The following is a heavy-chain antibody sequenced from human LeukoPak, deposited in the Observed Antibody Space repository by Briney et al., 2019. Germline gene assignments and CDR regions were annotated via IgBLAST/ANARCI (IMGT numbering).Heavy chain of an antibody. D-gene: IGHD3-16*01. CDR2: IKQDGSEK. V-gene: IGHV3-7*01. CDR1: GFTFSSYW. Sequence: GGSLRLSCAASGFTFSSYWMTWVRQAPGRGLEWVASIKQDGSEKYYVDSVKGRFTISRDNARNSLYLQMNSLRAEDTAVYYCARDRTFASWGQGTLVTVSS. CDR3: ARDRTFAS. J-gene: IGHJ4*02.